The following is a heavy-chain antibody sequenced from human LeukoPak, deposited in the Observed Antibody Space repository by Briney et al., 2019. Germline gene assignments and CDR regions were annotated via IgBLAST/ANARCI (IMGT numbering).Heavy chain of an antibody. J-gene: IGHJ4*02. Sequence: PSETPSLTCTVSGGSISSYYWSWIRQPPGKGLEWVSDISGGGTIIRYTDSVKGRFTISRDNAKNSLFLQMNSLRAEDTAVYYCARVLAGGYDYWGQGTLVTVSS. CDR1: GGSISSYY. V-gene: IGHV3-11*01. CDR3: ARVLAGGYDY. D-gene: IGHD3-16*01. CDR2: ISGGGTII.